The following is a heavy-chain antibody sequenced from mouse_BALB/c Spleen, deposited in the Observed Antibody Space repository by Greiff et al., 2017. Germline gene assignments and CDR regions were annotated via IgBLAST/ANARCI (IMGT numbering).Heavy chain of an antibody. V-gene: IGHV1-31*01. CDR2: INPYNGAT. CDR1: GYSFTGYY. CDR3: ARSYGSTYYAIDY. D-gene: IGHD1-1*01. J-gene: IGHJ4*01. Sequence: VQLQQSGPELVKPGASVKISCKASGYSFTGYYMHWVKQSHVKSLEWIGRINPYNGATSYNQNFKDKATLTVDKSSSTAYMELHILTSEDSAVYYCARSYGSTYYAIDYWGQGTSVTVSA.